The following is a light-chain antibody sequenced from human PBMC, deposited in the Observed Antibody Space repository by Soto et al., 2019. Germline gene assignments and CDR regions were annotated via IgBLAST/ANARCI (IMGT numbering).Light chain of an antibody. Sequence: EMRMTQSPATLSLSPGERATLSCRASQTISTNLAWYQQKPGQAPRLLFYAASTRAPGIPVRFSGIGSGTEFTLTISSLQSEDFAVYYCHQYNFWPPGTFGPGTKVDIK. CDR3: HQYNFWPPGT. CDR1: QTISTN. J-gene: IGKJ3*01. CDR2: AAS. V-gene: IGKV3-15*01.